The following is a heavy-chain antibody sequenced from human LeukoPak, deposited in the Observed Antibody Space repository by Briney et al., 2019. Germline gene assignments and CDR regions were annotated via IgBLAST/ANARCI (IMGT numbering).Heavy chain of an antibody. D-gene: IGHD4-17*01. CDR3: ARAGNDYGDYRSSVDP. CDR1: GGSISSSSYY. CDR2: INHSGST. V-gene: IGHV4-39*07. J-gene: IGHJ5*02. Sequence: SETLSLTCTVSGGSISSSSYYWGWIRQPPGKGLEWIGEINHSGSTNYNPSLKSRVTISVDTSKNQFSLKLSSVTAADTAVYYCARAGNDYGDYRSSVDPSGQGTLVTVSS.